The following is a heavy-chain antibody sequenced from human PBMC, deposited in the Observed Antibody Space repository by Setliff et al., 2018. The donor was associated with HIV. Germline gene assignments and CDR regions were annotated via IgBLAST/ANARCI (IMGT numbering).Heavy chain of an antibody. J-gene: IGHJ5*02. V-gene: IGHV1-46*01. Sequence: ASVKVSCKASGYTFTSYYIHWVRQAPGQGLEWMGVIHPSGGSTSYAQRFQDRVTMTRDTSTSTVYMELSSLRSEDTAVYYCARVRYCSGGSCYGGEYWFDPWGQGPLVTVSS. CDR2: IHPSGGST. CDR3: ARVRYCSGGSCYGGEYWFDP. D-gene: IGHD2-15*01. CDR1: GYTFTSYY.